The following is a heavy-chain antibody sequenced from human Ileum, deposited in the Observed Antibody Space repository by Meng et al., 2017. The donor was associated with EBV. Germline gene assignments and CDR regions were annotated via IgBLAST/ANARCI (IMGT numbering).Heavy chain of an antibody. CDR2: MYSSGTT. CDR3: ARGSTPAAGAY. D-gene: IGHD6-13*01. J-gene: IGHJ4*02. V-gene: IGHV4-39*07. Sequence: LKTPGPGLGNPSETLSLSCTVSGGSISSSSYYWGWIRQPPGKGLEWIGSMYSSGTTNYNPSLTSRVTISLDTSKNQFSLKLSSVTAADTAVYYCARGSTPAAGAYWGQGTLVTVSS. CDR1: GGSISSSSYY.